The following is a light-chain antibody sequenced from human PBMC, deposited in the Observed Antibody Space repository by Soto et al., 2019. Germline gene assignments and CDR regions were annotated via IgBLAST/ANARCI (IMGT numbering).Light chain of an antibody. CDR1: ESISTW. Sequence: DIQMTQSPSTLSASVGERVTITCRASESISTWLAWYQQKPGKSPKLLIYGASNLERGVPSRFSGSGSGTEFTLTISSLQPEDVATYYCQKYNSAPHTFGGGTKVDIK. CDR2: GAS. J-gene: IGKJ4*01. CDR3: QKYNSAPHT. V-gene: IGKV1-5*01.